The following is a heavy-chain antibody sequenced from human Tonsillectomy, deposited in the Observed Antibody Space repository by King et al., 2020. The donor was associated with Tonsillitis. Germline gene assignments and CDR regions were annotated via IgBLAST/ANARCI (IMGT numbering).Heavy chain of an antibody. CDR1: GYSFTTFG. J-gene: IGHJ6*02. Sequence: QLVQSGPEVKKPGTSVRVACKASGYSFTTFGINWVRQAPGQGLEWMGRINPYKDSRYYAQKFQGRVTLTIDASTSTAYMDLRSLRSDDTAVYYCARALGRLKVLGVFIPGEGGGMDVWGQGTTVVVSS. V-gene: IGHV1-18*04. D-gene: IGHD3-10*01. CDR2: INPYKDSR. CDR3: ARALGRLKVLGVFIPGEGGGMDV.